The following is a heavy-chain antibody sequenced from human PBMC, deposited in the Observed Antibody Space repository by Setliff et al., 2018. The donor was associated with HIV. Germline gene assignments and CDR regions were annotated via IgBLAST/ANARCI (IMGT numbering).Heavy chain of an antibody. CDR3: ARSDTIFGVAPIY. CDR1: GFTFDNYG. V-gene: IGHV3-20*04. CDR2: INWNGGST. D-gene: IGHD3-3*01. Sequence: PEGSLRLSCAASGFTFDNYGMNWVRQAPGKGLEWVACINWNGGSTGYADSVKGRFTISRDNAKNFLYLQMNSLRAEDTAFYYCARSDTIFGVAPIYWGQGILVTVSS. J-gene: IGHJ4*02.